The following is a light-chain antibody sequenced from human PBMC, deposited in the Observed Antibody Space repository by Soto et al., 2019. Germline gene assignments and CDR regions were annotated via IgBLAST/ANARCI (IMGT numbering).Light chain of an antibody. Sequence: IVLTQSPGTLSLSPGDRATLSCRASQTVTNNYLAWYQQQPGQAPRLLIYGASIRATGIPDRFSGSGSGTSFTLTISRLEPEDFAVYYCQRYGSSTTFGQGTRWIS. J-gene: IGKJ1*01. CDR1: QTVTNNY. CDR3: QRYGSSTT. V-gene: IGKV3-20*01. CDR2: GAS.